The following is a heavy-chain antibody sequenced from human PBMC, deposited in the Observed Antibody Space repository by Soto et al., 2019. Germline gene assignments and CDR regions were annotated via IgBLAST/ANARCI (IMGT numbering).Heavy chain of an antibody. V-gene: IGHV3-30-3*01. CDR2: ISYDGTNK. CDR1: GFTFSSYA. CDR3: ARDPKTTGGQHWAFNYFDS. D-gene: IGHD2-8*02. Sequence: TGGSLRLSCAASGFTFSSYAMSWVRQAPGKGPEWVALISYDGTNKFYADSVKGRFTISRDNSKSTLYLHVDSLRPEDAAVYYCARDPKTTGGQHWAFNYFDSWGQGTLVTVSS. J-gene: IGHJ4*02.